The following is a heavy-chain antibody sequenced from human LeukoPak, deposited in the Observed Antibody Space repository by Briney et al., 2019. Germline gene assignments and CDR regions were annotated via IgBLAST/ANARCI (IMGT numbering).Heavy chain of an antibody. V-gene: IGHV1-18*01. Sequence: GASVKVSCKASGYTFNRYSVNWVRQAPGQGLELKGWIGTYNGNTNLEQKFEGRVPMTTDTATSTDYMELKSLRLDDTAVYYCAKDRVGAPPGDWEYLGASNCFDIWGQGTMVSVSS. CDR1: GYTFNRYS. D-gene: IGHD3-16*01. CDR3: AKDRVGAPPGDWEYLGASNCFDI. J-gene: IGHJ3*02. CDR2: IGTYNGNT.